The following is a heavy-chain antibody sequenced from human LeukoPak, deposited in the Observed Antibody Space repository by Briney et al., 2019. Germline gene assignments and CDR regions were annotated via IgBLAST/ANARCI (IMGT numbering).Heavy chain of an antibody. CDR3: AKDISSSPYYYGMDV. CDR2: ISWNSGSI. V-gene: IGHV3-9*01. CDR1: GFTFDDYA. D-gene: IGHD6-6*01. J-gene: IGHJ6*02. Sequence: GGSLRLSCAASGFTFDDYAMHWVRQAPGKGPEWVSGISWNSGSIGYADSVKGRFTISRDNAKNSLYLQMNSLRAEDTALYYCAKDISSSPYYYGMDVWGQGTTVTVSS.